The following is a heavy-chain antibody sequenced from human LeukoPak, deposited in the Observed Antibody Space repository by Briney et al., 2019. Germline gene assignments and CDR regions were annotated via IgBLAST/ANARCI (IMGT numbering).Heavy chain of an antibody. Sequence: ASVKVSCKASGYTFTSYGIRWVRQAPGQGLEWMGWISAYNGNTNYTQKLQGRVTMTTDTPTSTAYMEVRSLRSDDTAVYYCARDDDFWSGYLPRTNAFDIWGQGTMVTVSS. CDR1: GYTFTSYG. V-gene: IGHV1-18*01. J-gene: IGHJ3*02. CDR2: ISAYNGNT. CDR3: ARDDDFWSGYLPRTNAFDI. D-gene: IGHD3-3*01.